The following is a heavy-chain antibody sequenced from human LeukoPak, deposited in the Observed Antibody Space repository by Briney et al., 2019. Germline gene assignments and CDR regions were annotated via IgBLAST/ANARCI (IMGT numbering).Heavy chain of an antibody. Sequence: QPGRSLRLSCAVSGFTFSSYGMHWVRQAPGKGLEWVAVISYDGSNKYYADSVKGRFTISRDNSKNTLYLQMNSLRAEDTAVYYCAKDLHDYGSGSYYFDYWGQGTLVTVSS. CDR1: GFTFSSYG. CDR2: ISYDGSNK. J-gene: IGHJ4*02. D-gene: IGHD3-10*01. CDR3: AKDLHDYGSGSYYFDY. V-gene: IGHV3-30*18.